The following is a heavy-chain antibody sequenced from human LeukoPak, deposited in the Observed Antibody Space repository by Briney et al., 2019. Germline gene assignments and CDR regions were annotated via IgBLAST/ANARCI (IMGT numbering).Heavy chain of an antibody. CDR3: AKLQTDYYDSSGHFDY. Sequence: GGSLRLSCAASGFAFSSYWMSWVRQAPGKGLEWVANIKQDGSEKYYVDSVKGRFTISRDNAKNSLYLQMNSLRAEDTAVYYCAKLQTDYYDSSGHFDYWGQGTLVTVSS. J-gene: IGHJ4*02. CDR2: IKQDGSEK. D-gene: IGHD3-22*01. CDR1: GFAFSSYW. V-gene: IGHV3-7*03.